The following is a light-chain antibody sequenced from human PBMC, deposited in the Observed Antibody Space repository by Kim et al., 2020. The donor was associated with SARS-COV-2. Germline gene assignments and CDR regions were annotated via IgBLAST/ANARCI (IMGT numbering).Light chain of an antibody. Sequence: SAYVGDKVTITCQASQDITNYLNWYQQQPGTAPKLLIYDASILEAGVPSRFSGRGSGTYFSFTITNLQPEDVATYYCQQYDTLITFGQGTRLEIK. CDR2: DAS. V-gene: IGKV1-33*01. CDR1: QDITNY. J-gene: IGKJ5*01. CDR3: QQYDTLIT.